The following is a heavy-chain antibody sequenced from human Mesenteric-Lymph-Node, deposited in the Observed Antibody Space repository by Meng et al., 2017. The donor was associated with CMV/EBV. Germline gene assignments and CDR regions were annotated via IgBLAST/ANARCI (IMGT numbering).Heavy chain of an antibody. CDR3: ARIADVVGFDF. J-gene: IGHJ4*02. CDR2: INLADSYT. CDR1: ADSFTDYW. D-gene: IGHD1-26*01. Sequence: KVSCKGSADSFTDYWIGWVRQTPGKGLEWMGIINLADSYTRYRPTFQGQVTIPADKPTTTAYLQWSSLKASDTAMYYCARIADVVGFDFWGQGTLVTVSS. V-gene: IGHV5-51*04.